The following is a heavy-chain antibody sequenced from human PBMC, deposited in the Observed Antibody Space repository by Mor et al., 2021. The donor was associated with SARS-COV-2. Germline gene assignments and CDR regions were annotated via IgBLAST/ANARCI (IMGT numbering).Heavy chain of an antibody. V-gene: IGHV4-4*02. Sequence: SRVTISVDKSKNQFSLKLSSVTAADTAVYYCARTYALYSSWIRGRYFDYWGQGTLVTVSS. D-gene: IGHD6-6*01. J-gene: IGHJ4*02. CDR3: ARTYALYSSWIRGRYFDY.